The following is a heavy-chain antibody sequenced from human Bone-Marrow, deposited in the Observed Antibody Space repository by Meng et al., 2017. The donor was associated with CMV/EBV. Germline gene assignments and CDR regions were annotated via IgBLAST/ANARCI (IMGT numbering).Heavy chain of an antibody. CDR2: IIPIFGTA. J-gene: IGHJ4*02. Sequence: SVKVSCKASGGTFSSYAISWVRQAPGQGLEWMGGIIPIFGTANYAQKFQGRVTITTDESTSTAYMELSSLRSEDTAVYYCARGGARYSSPSDYWGQGTLVTVSS. CDR1: GGTFSSYA. V-gene: IGHV1-69*05. D-gene: IGHD6-6*01. CDR3: ARGGARYSSPSDY.